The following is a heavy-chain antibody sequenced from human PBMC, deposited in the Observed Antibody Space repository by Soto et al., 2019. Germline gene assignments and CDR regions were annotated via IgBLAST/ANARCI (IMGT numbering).Heavy chain of an antibody. D-gene: IGHD6-13*01. CDR1: GFSLSTSGVG. CDR2: IYWDDHK. CDR3: THSRRSAAGFFDY. J-gene: IGHJ4*02. Sequence: QITLKESGPTLVKPTQTLTLTCTFSGFSLSTSGVGVGWIRQPPGKALEWLALIYWDDHKRYSPYLNSRLTITHDPSNNHVLLTMTNIDPVATATYYCTHSRRSAAGFFDYWGLGTLVTVSS. V-gene: IGHV2-5*02.